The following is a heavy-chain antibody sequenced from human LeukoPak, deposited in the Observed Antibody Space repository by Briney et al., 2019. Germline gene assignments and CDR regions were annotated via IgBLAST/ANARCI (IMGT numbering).Heavy chain of an antibody. CDR3: ARAQYSSGWYFDN. J-gene: IGHJ4*02. V-gene: IGHV3-53*01. CDR2: IYSGGNT. D-gene: IGHD6-19*01. CDR1: GFTIIDNY. Sequence: PGGSLRLSCAASGFTIIDNYMSWVRQAPGKGLEWVSIIYSGGNTYSADSVKGRFTISRDNSKNTLYLQMNSLRVEDTAVYYCARAQYSSGWYFDNWGQGTLVTVSS.